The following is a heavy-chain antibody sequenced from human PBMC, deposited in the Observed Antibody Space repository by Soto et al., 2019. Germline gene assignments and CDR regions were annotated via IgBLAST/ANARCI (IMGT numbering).Heavy chain of an antibody. V-gene: IGHV4-39*01. CDR3: ARLHYTTSRSY. CDR1: GGSISGSSYY. D-gene: IGHD2-2*01. J-gene: IGHJ4*02. Sequence: QLHLQESGPGLVKPSETLSLTCTVSGGSISGSSYYWGWIRQPPGKGLEWIGSIYYSGSTYYNPSLMRXXAXSXXTSKNPFSLNLRSVPAVDTPLSDCARLHYTTSRSYWGQGTLVTVSS. CDR2: IYYSGST.